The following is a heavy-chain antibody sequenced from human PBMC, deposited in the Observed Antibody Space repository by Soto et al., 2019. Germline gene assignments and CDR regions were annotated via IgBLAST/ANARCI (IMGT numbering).Heavy chain of an antibody. D-gene: IGHD4-17*01. V-gene: IGHV4-31*03. J-gene: IGHJ4*02. CDR3: ARAPCSSGDGPGLTFDY. Sequence: QVQLQESGPGLVKPSQTLSLTCTVSGGSISSGGYYWSWIRQHQGKGLEWIGYIYYSGSTYYNPSLQSRVTISVDTSKNQFSLKLSSVTAAGTAVYYCARAPCSSGDGPGLTFDYWGQGTLVTVSS. CDR1: GGSISSGGYY. CDR2: IYYSGST.